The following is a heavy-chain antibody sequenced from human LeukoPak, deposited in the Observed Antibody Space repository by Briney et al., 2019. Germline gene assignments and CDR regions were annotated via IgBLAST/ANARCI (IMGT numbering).Heavy chain of an antibody. V-gene: IGHV3-11*05. CDR3: ARVRGGNFDY. D-gene: IGHD3-10*01. Sequence: GGSLRLSCVASGFTFSDYYMSWIRQAPGKGLEWVSYISGRNYTTYADSVEGRFIISRDNAKNSLFVQMNSLRAEDTAVYYCARVRGGNFDYWGQGTLVTVSS. CDR1: GFTFSDYY. CDR2: ISGRNYT. J-gene: IGHJ4*02.